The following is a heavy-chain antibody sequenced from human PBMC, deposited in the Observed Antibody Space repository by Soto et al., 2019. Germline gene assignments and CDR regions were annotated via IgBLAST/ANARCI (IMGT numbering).Heavy chain of an antibody. CDR2: IYYSGST. CDR1: GGSISSGDYY. CDR3: ARLDTYYYYGMDV. J-gene: IGHJ6*02. D-gene: IGHD5-18*01. V-gene: IGHV4-30-4*01. Sequence: SETLSLTCTVSGGSISSGDYYWSWIRQPPGKGLEWIGYIYYSGSTYYNPSLKSRVTISVGTSKNQFSLKLSSVTAADTAVYYCARLDTYYYYGMDVWGQGTTVTVSS.